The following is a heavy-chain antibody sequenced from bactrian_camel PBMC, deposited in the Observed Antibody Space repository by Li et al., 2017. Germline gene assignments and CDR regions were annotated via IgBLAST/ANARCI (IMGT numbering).Heavy chain of an antibody. V-gene: IGHV3S1*01. J-gene: IGHJ6*01. CDR1: AFTFATYC. CDR2: IYTLARSS. D-gene: IGHD1*01. CDR3: AADVRVGRYLGRCDFGA. Sequence: HVQLVESGGGSVQAGGPLKLSCAASAFTFATYCMGWFRQAPGKEREVVAGIYTLARSSYYPDSSVKGRFTISLDSTKNTLYLQMDALKPEDTGMYYCAADVRVGRYLGRCDFGAYGQGTQVTVS.